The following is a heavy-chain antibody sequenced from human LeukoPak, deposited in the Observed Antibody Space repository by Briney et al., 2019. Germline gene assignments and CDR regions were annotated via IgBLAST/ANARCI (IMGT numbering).Heavy chain of an antibody. J-gene: IGHJ4*02. D-gene: IGHD3-10*01. Sequence: PGGSLRLSCAASGFTFSRYWMSWVRQAPGKGLEWVANIKEDGSEKHYVDSVKGRFIISRDNAKNSLYLQMNSLRAEDTAVYYCARGGSFGYFDYWGQGTLVTVSS. CDR3: ARGGSFGYFDY. V-gene: IGHV3-7*03. CDR1: GFTFSRYW. CDR2: IKEDGSEK.